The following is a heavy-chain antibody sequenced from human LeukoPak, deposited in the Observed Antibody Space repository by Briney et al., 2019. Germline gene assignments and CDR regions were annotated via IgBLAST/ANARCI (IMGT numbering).Heavy chain of an antibody. Sequence: GGSLRLSCAASGFTFSGSAMHWVRQASGKGLEWVGRIRSKANSYATAYAASVKGRFTISRDDSKNTAYLQMNSLKTEDTAVYYCTSQEDYDILTGYYFWGQGTLVTVS. J-gene: IGHJ4*02. CDR1: GFTFSGSA. CDR2: IRSKANSYAT. V-gene: IGHV3-73*01. CDR3: TSQEDYDILTGYYF. D-gene: IGHD3-9*01.